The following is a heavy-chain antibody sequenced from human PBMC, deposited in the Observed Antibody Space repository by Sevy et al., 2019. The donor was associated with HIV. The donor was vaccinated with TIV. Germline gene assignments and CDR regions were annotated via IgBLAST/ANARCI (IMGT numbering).Heavy chain of an antibody. CDR1: GYTLTELS. D-gene: IGHD6-19*01. CDR2: FDPEDGET. Sequence: ASVKVSCKVSGYTLTELSMHWVRQAPGKGLEWMGGFDPEDGETIYAQKFQGRVTMTEDTSTDTAYMELSSLRSEDTAVYYCATDPRKRAVAAYDAFDIWGQGTMVTVSS. J-gene: IGHJ3*02. CDR3: ATDPRKRAVAAYDAFDI. V-gene: IGHV1-24*01.